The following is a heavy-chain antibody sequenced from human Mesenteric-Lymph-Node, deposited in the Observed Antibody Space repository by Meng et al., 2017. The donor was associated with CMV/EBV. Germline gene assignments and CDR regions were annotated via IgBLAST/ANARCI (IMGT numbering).Heavy chain of an antibody. D-gene: IGHD3-10*01. Sequence: ASVKVSCKASGYTFTGYYMHWVRQAPGQGLEWMGWINPHSGDTEYAQKFQGRVTMTRDTSISTAYMELSRLRSDDTVVYYCAKGDYGSFVFDYWGQGTLVTVSS. CDR1: GYTFTGYY. CDR2: INPHSGDT. V-gene: IGHV1-2*02. CDR3: AKGDYGSFVFDY. J-gene: IGHJ4*02.